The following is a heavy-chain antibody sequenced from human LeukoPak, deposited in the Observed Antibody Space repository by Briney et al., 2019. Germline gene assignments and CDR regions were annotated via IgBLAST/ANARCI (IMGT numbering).Heavy chain of an antibody. Sequence: SETLSLTCTVSGGSISSYYWSWIRQPPGKGLEWIGYIYTSGSTNYNPSLKSRVTISVDTSKNQFSLKLSSVTAADTAVYYCARHDPNYSSSPYMDVGGKGTTVTV. V-gene: IGHV4-4*09. CDR2: IYTSGST. CDR1: GGSISSYY. J-gene: IGHJ6*03. CDR3: ARHDPNYSSSPYMDV. D-gene: IGHD6-6*01.